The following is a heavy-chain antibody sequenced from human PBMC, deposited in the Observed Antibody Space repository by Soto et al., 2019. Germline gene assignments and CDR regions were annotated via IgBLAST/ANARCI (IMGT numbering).Heavy chain of an antibody. CDR1: GFTFTSYG. V-gene: IGHV3-33*01. CDR2: IWYDGSNK. D-gene: IGHD6-19*01. Sequence: VGARRHSRPAAGFTFTSYGRHWVRQAPGKGLEWVAVIWYDGSNKYYADSVKGRFNISRDNSKNTLYLQMNSLRAEDTAVYYCARGAPDSSGWYYYYYMDVWGKGTTVTVSS. CDR3: ARGAPDSSGWYYYYYMDV. J-gene: IGHJ6*03.